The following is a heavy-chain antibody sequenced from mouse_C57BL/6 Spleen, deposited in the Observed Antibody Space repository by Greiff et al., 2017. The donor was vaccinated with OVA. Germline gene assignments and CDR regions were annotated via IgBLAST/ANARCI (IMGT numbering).Heavy chain of an antibody. J-gene: IGHJ1*03. CDR1: GYTFTSYW. V-gene: IGHV1-64*01. CDR3: ARGGDGWYFDV. Sequence: QVQLKQPGAELVKPGASVKLSCKASGYTFTSYWMHWVKQRPGQGLEWIGMIHPNSGSTNYNEKFKSKATLTVDKSSSTAYMQLSSLTSEDSAVYYCARGGDGWYFDVWGTGTTVTVSS. CDR2: IHPNSGST.